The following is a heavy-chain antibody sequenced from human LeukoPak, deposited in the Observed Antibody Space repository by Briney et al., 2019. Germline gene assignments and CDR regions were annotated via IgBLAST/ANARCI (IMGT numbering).Heavy chain of an antibody. J-gene: IGHJ4*02. V-gene: IGHV4-61*08. Sequence: SETLSLTCTVSGSSSGDSIRGYYWSWIRQPPGEGLKWIGYIYYSGSTEYYPSLKSRVTISVDTSKNQFSLKLTSVTAADTAVCYCARGRPGRDGYNYFDYWGQGTLVTVSS. CDR3: ARGRPGRDGYNYFDY. CDR2: IYYSGST. D-gene: IGHD5-24*01. CDR1: GSSSGDSIRGYY.